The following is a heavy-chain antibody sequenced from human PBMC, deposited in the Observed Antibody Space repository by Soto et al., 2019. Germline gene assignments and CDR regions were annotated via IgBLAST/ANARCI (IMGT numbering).Heavy chain of an antibody. D-gene: IGHD6-6*01. CDR2: ISGGGGST. CDR3: AKDTGAGYSRSSDFDY. V-gene: IGHV3-23*01. CDR1: GFTFSNYA. Sequence: EVQLLESGGGLVQPGGSLRLSCAASGFTFSNYAMHWVRQAPGKGLEWVSGISGGGGSTYYADSVKGRFTISRDNSKNTVYLQVNSLRAEDAAVYHCAKDTGAGYSRSSDFDYWGQGTLVTVSS. J-gene: IGHJ4*02.